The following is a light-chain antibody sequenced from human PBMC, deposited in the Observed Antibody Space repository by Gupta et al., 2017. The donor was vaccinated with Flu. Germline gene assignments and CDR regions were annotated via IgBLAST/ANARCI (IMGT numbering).Light chain of an antibody. Sequence: QSALTQPAPVSGSPGQSINISCTGTSSDVGRSNSVSWYRQDPGKAPKLIIYDVISRPSGVSSRFSGSKSGNTASLTISGLQAEDETDYYCSSYTSTDTFYVFGTGTKVTVL. CDR1: SSDVGRSNS. CDR2: DVI. J-gene: IGLJ1*01. V-gene: IGLV2-14*01. CDR3: SSYTSTDTFYV.